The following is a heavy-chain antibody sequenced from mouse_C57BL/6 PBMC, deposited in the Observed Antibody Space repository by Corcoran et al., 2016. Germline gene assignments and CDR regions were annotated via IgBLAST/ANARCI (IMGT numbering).Heavy chain of an antibody. V-gene: IGHV9-3*01. Sequence: QIQLVQSGPELKKPGETGKISCKASGYTFTTYGMSWVKQAPGKGLKWMGWINTYSGVPTYADDFKGRFAFSLETSASTAYLQINNLKNEDTATYFCARSHLFDHWGQGTTLTVSS. CDR3: ARSHLFDH. CDR1: GYTFTTYG. J-gene: IGHJ2*01. CDR2: INTYSGVP.